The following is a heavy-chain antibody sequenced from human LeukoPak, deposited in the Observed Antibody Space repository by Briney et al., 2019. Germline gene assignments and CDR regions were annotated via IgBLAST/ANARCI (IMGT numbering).Heavy chain of an antibody. CDR1: GGSISSGGYY. J-gene: IGHJ3*02. V-gene: IGHV4-31*03. Sequence: NPSETLSLTCTVSGGSISSGGYYWSWIRQHPGKGLEWIGHIYYSGSTYYNPSLKSRVTMSVDTSKNQFSLKLSSVTAADTAVYGNTPGEHLVMDIWGQGTMVTVSS. D-gene: IGHD3-22*01. CDR2: IYYSGST. CDR3: TPGEHLVMDI.